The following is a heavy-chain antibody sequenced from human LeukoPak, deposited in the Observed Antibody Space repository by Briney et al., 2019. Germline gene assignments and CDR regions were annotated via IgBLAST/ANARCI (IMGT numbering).Heavy chain of an antibody. V-gene: IGHV4-34*01. Sequence: KPSETLSLTCAVYGGSFSGYYWSWIRQPPGKGLEWIGEINHSGSTNYNPSLKSRVTISVDTSKNQFSLKLSSVTAADTAVYYCARAEDMVRGAYIFDYWGQGTLVTVSS. J-gene: IGHJ4*02. CDR3: ARAEDMVRGAYIFDY. D-gene: IGHD3-10*01. CDR1: GGSFSGYY. CDR2: INHSGST.